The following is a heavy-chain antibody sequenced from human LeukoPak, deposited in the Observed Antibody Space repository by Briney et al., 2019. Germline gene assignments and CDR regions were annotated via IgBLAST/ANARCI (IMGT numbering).Heavy chain of an antibody. Sequence: PSETLSLTCTVSGGSISSYYWSWIRQPPGKGLEWIGYIYYSGSTNYNPSLKSRVTISVDTSKNQFSLKLSSVTAADTAVYYCARDSSGSGSYFNWFDPWGQGTLVTVSS. D-gene: IGHD3-10*01. CDR3: ARDSSGSGSYFNWFDP. J-gene: IGHJ5*02. CDR1: GGSISSYY. V-gene: IGHV4-59*01. CDR2: IYYSGST.